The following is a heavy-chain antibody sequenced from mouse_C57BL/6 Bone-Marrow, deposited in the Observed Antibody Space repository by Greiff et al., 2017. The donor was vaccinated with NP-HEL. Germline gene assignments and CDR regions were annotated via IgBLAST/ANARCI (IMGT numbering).Heavy chain of an antibody. V-gene: IGHV14-4*01. J-gene: IGHJ4*01. Sequence: EVQRVESGAELVRPGASVKLSCTASGFNIKDDYMHWVKQRPEQGLEWIGWIDPENGDTEYASKFQGKATITADTSSNTAYLQLSSLTSEDTAVYYCTSFLYYYAMDYWGQGTSVTVSS. CDR1: GFNIKDDY. CDR2: IDPENGDT. CDR3: TSFLYYYAMDY.